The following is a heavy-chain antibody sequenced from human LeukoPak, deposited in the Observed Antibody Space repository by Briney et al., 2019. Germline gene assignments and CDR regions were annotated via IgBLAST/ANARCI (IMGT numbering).Heavy chain of an antibody. D-gene: IGHD6-19*01. V-gene: IGHV3-15*01. Sequence: PGGSLRLSCAASGFTFSNAWMSWVRQAPGKGLEWVGRIKSKTDGGTTNYAAPVKGRFTISRDDSKNTLYLQMNSLKTEDTAVYYCTTVPGQWLPHDYWGQGTLVTVSS. J-gene: IGHJ4*02. CDR2: IKSKTDGGTT. CDR1: GFTFSNAW. CDR3: TTVPGQWLPHDY.